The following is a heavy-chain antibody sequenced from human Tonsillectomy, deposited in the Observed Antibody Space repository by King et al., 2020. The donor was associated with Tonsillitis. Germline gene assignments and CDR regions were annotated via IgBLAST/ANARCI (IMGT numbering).Heavy chain of an antibody. CDR3: ARSRMQLWSYHVDD. V-gene: IGHV3-53*04. J-gene: IGHJ4*02. D-gene: IGHD5-18*01. Sequence: VQLVESGGGLVQPGGSLRLSCAASGFTVSANYMSWVRQAPGKGLEWVSIIYSGGRTDYADSVKGRFTISRKNSKNTVYLQMNRLRAEDTAVYYCARSRMQLWSYHVDDWGQGTLVTVSS. CDR1: GFTVSANY. CDR2: IYSGGRT.